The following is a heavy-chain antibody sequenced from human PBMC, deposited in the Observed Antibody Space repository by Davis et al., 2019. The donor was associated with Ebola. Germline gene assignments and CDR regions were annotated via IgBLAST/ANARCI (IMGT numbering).Heavy chain of an antibody. J-gene: IGHJ6*02. CDR2: ISSSSSTI. CDR1: GFTFSSYS. CDR3: ARDGSITVAAGVYYYYGMDV. V-gene: IGHV3-48*04. Sequence: PGGSLRLSCAASGFTFSSYSMNWVRQAQGKGLEWVSYISSSSSTIYYADSVKGRFTISRDNAKNSLHLQMNSLRAEDTAVYYCARDGSITVAAGVYYYYGMDVWGQGTTVTVSS. D-gene: IGHD6-19*01.